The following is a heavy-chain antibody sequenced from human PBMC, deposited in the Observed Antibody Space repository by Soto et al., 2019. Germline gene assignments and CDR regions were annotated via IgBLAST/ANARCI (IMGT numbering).Heavy chain of an antibody. CDR3: ASTNGQWLLGYYYYYMDV. J-gene: IGHJ6*03. CDR1: GGSISSYY. CDR2: IYYRGST. Sequence: QVQLQESGPGLVKPSETLSLTCTVSGGSISSYYWSWIRQPPGKGLEWIGYIYYRGSTNYNPSLKRRVPISVATSKDQYSLTLSSVTAADTAVYYCASTNGQWLLGYYYYYMDVWGKGTTVTVSS. D-gene: IGHD6-19*01. V-gene: IGHV4-59*08.